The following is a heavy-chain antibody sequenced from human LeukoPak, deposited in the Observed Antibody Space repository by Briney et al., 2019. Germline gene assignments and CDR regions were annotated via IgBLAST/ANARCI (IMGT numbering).Heavy chain of an antibody. D-gene: IGHD6-19*01. J-gene: IGHJ4*02. V-gene: IGHV1-18*01. CDR3: ARARGPYSWWLAPNFDY. Sequence: ASVKVSCKASGYTFTSYGISWVRQAPGQGLEWMGWISAYNGNTNYAQKLQGRVTMTTDTSTSTAYMELRSLRSGDTAVYYCARARGPYSWWLAPNFDYWGQGTLVTVSS. CDR2: ISAYNGNT. CDR1: GYTFTSYG.